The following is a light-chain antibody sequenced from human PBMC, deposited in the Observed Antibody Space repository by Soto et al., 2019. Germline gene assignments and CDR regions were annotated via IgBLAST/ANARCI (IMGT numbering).Light chain of an antibody. CDR1: HDISNY. J-gene: IGKJ1*01. CDR2: GAS. CDR3: LQHNSYPWT. V-gene: IGKV1-33*01. Sequence: DIQMTQSPSSLSASVGDRVTITCQASHDISNYLNWYQHKPGKAPKLLIYGASNLETGVPSRFSGSGSGTDFTFTISSLQPEDIATYYCLQHNSYPWTFGQGTKVEIK.